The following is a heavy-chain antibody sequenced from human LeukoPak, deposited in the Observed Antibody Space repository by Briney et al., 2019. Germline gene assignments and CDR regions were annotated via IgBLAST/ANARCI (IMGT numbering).Heavy chain of an antibody. Sequence: GASVKVSCKASGYTFTSYYMHWVRQAPGQGLEWMGIINPSGGSTSYAQKFQGRVTMTRDTSTSTVYMELSSLRSEDTAVYYCARDYASIKGYCSGGSCGAFDILGQGTMVTVSS. J-gene: IGHJ3*02. CDR3: ARDYASIKGYCSGGSCGAFDI. V-gene: IGHV1-46*01. CDR1: GYTFTSYY. D-gene: IGHD2-15*01. CDR2: INPSGGST.